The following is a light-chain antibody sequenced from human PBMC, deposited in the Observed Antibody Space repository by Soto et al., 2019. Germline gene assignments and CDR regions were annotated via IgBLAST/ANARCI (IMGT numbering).Light chain of an antibody. CDR3: LLSDSGAVV. CDR1: TGAVTSGHY. V-gene: IGLV7-46*01. J-gene: IGLJ2*01. CDR2: DTS. Sequence: QAVVTQEPSLTVSPGGTVTLTCGSSTGAVTSGHYPYWFQQKPGQAPRTLIYDTSNKHSWTPARFSGSLAGGKAAVTLSGAQPEDEPEYYSLLSDSGAVVFGGGTKLTVL.